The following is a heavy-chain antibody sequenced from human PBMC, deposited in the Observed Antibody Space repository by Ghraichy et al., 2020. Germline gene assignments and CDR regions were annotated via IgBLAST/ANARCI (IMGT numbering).Heavy chain of an antibody. V-gene: IGHV3-48*02. CDR3: ARARYYDSSVYNSDAFDI. CDR1: GFTFSSYS. Sequence: GESLNISCAASGFTFSSYSMNWVRQAPGKGLEWVSYISSSSRTIYYADSVKGRFTISRDNAKNSLYLQMNSLRDEDTAVYYWARARYYDSSVYNSDAFDIWGQGTMVTVSS. D-gene: IGHD3-22*01. J-gene: IGHJ3*02. CDR2: ISSSSRTI.